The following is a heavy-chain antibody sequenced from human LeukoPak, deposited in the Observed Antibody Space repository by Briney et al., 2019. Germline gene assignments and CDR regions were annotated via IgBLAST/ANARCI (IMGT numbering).Heavy chain of an antibody. D-gene: IGHD1-26*01. CDR3: ARYSGSGRFDY. Sequence: PSETLSLTCTVSGGSIRSRNYYWGWIRQPPGKGLEWIVNFYDSGSTYYNPSLKSRVTISGDTSKNQFSMKLSSVTAADTAVYYCARYSGSGRFDYWGQGTLVTVSS. CDR2: FYDSGST. J-gene: IGHJ4*02. CDR1: GGSIRSRNYY. V-gene: IGHV4-39*01.